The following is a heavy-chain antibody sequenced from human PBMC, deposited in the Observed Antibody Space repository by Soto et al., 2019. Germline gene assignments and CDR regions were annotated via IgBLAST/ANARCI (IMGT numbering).Heavy chain of an antibody. CDR2: ISDDGSNK. Sequence: GGSLRLSCAASGFTFSNYGMHWARQAPGKGLEWVAFISDDGSNKYYADSMKGRFTMSRDNSKRTLYLQMSSLRVEDTAVYYCTKRRNVLRFLEWSSGMEVWGQGTTVTAP. V-gene: IGHV3-30*18. CDR1: GFTFSNYG. J-gene: IGHJ6*02. D-gene: IGHD3-3*01. CDR3: TKRRNVLRFLEWSSGMEV.